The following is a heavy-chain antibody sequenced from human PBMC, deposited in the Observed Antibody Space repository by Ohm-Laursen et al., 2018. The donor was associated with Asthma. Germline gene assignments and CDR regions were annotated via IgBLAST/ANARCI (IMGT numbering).Heavy chain of an antibody. CDR3: AKDSANTYYYYGMDV. CDR2: ISGSGGST. Sequence: SLRLSCSASGFTFSSYAMSWVRQAPGKGLEWVSAISGSGGSTYYADSVKGRFTISRDNAKNSLYLQMNSLRAEDTALYYCAKDSANTYYYYGMDVWGQGTTVTVSS. J-gene: IGHJ6*02. CDR1: GFTFSSYA. V-gene: IGHV3-23*01.